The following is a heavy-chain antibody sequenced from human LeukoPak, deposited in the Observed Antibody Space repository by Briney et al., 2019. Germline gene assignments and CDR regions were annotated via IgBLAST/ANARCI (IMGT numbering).Heavy chain of an antibody. J-gene: IGHJ6*02. V-gene: IGHV1-69*05. CDR3: ARVLSSTSFSAYYYYGMDV. Sequence: SVKVSCKASGGTFSSYAISWVRQAPGQGLEWMGGIIPIFGTANYAQKFQGRVTITTDESTSTAYMELSSLRSEDTAVYYCARVLSSTSFSAYYYYGMDVWGQGTTVTVSS. CDR2: IIPIFGTA. D-gene: IGHD2-2*01. CDR1: GGTFSSYA.